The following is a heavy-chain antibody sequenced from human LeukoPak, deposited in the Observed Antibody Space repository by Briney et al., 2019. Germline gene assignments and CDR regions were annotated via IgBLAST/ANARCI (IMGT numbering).Heavy chain of an antibody. D-gene: IGHD3-10*01. V-gene: IGHV4-38-2*02. CDR1: GYSISSGYY. CDR3: AAKQNYGSASGAFDL. J-gene: IGHJ3*01. Sequence: SETLSLTCTVSGYSISSGYYWGWIRQPPGKGLEWIGSIYHSGSTYYNPSLKSRVTISVDTSKNQFSLKLSSVTAADTAVYYCAAKQNYGSASGAFDLWGQGTMVTVSS. CDR2: IYHSGST.